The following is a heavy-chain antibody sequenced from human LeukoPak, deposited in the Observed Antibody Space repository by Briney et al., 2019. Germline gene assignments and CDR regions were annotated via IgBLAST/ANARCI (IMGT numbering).Heavy chain of an antibody. Sequence: ASVKVSCKASGYTFTGYYMHWVRQAPGQGLEWMGWINPNSGGTNYAQKFQGGVTMTRDTSISTAYMELSRLRSDDTAVYYCATGGVSSSSSFDYWGQGTLVTVSS. CDR3: ATGGVSSSSSFDY. CDR2: INPNSGGT. V-gene: IGHV1-2*02. J-gene: IGHJ4*02. D-gene: IGHD6-6*01. CDR1: GYTFTGYY.